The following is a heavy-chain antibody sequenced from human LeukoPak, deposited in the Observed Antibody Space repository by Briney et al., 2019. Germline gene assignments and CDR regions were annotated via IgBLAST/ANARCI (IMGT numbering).Heavy chain of an antibody. CDR1: GFTFSSYS. CDR3: AREMEATAVTPYDY. V-gene: IGHV3-21*01. J-gene: IGHJ4*02. D-gene: IGHD4-23*01. Sequence: GGSLRLSCAASGFTFSSYSMNWVRQAPGKGLEWVSSISSSSSYIYYADSVKGRFTISRDNAKNSLYLKINSLRAEDTAVYYCAREMEATAVTPYDYWGQGTLVTVSS. CDR2: ISSSSSYI.